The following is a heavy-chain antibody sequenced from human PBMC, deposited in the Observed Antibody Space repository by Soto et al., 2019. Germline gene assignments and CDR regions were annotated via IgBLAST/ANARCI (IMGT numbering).Heavy chain of an antibody. V-gene: IGHV5-51*01. Sequence: GESLKISCKGSGYSFTSYWIGWVRQMPGKGLEWMGIIYPGDSDTRYSPSFQGQVTISADKSISTAYLQWSSLKASDTAMYYCARPLLLTGYRGVYFDYWGQGTLVTVSS. CDR3: ARPLLLTGYRGVYFDY. J-gene: IGHJ4*02. D-gene: IGHD3-9*01. CDR1: GYSFTSYW. CDR2: IYPGDSDT.